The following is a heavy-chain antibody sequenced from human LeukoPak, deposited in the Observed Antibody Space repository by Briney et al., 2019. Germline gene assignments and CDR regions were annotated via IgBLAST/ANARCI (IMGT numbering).Heavy chain of an antibody. Sequence: PGGSLRLSCAASGFTFSSYGMHWVRQAPGKGLEWVAVISYDGSNKYYADSVKGRFTISRDNSKNTLYLQMNSLRAEDTAVYYCAKDSRYSSRVFQHWGQGTLVTVSS. J-gene: IGHJ1*01. CDR1: GFTFSSYG. D-gene: IGHD6-19*01. CDR2: ISYDGSNK. CDR3: AKDSRYSSRVFQH. V-gene: IGHV3-30*18.